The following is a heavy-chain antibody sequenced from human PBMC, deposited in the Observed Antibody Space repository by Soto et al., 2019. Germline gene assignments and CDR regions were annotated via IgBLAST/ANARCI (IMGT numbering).Heavy chain of an antibody. CDR1: GGTFSSYA. D-gene: IGHD1-1*01. CDR3: ARGHIRGVERRTFEY. Sequence: QVQLVQSGAEVKKPGSSVQVSCKASGGTFSSYAISWVRQAPGQGLEWMGGIIPIFGTANYAQKFLGRVTITADESPTTAYMELSSLRSDDTAVYYCARGHIRGVERRTFEYWGQGTLVTVSA. V-gene: IGHV1-69*12. CDR2: IIPIFGTA. J-gene: IGHJ4*02.